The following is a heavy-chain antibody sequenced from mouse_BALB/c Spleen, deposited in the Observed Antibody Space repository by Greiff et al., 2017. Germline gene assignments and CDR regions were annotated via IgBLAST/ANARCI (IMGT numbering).Heavy chain of an antibody. D-gene: IGHD2-1*01. V-gene: IGHV1-5*01. J-gene: IGHJ4*01. CDR2: IYPGNSDT. CDR1: GYSFTSYW. CDR3: TSLYGNYDYAMDY. Sequence: EVQLQQSGTVLARPGASVKMSCKASGYSFTSYWMHWVKQRPGQGLEWIGAIYPGNSDTSYNQKFKGKAKLTAVTSASTAYMELSSLTNEDSAVYYCTSLYGNYDYAMDYWGQGTSVTVSS.